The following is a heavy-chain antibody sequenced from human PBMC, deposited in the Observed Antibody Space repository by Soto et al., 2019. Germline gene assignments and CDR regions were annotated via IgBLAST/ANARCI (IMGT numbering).Heavy chain of an antibody. CDR2: IFSNDEK. V-gene: IGHV2-26*04. D-gene: IGHD6-13*01. CDR3: ASTYSTSWYWFDP. J-gene: IGHJ5*02. Sequence: QVTVKESGPVLVKPTETLTLTCTVSGFSLSNAGLGVSWSRQPPGKALEWLAHIFSNDEKSYSTSLKSRLTISKDTSKSQMVLTMTNMDPVDTATYYCASTYSTSWYWFDPWGQGTLVTVSS. CDR1: GFSLSNAGLG.